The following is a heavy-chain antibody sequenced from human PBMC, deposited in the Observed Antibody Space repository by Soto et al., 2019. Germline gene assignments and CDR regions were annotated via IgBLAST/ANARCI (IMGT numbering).Heavy chain of an antibody. CDR1: GGSISSYY. J-gene: IGHJ4*02. CDR2: IDDSGST. CDR3: ARHHDS. V-gene: IGHV4-59*08. Sequence: QVQLQESGPGLVKPSETLSLTCTVAGGSISSYYWSWIRQPPGKGLEWIGYIDDSGSTNYNPSLKSRVTISVDTSKKQYSRKMSSVTAADTAGYYCARHHDSWGQGTLVTVSS.